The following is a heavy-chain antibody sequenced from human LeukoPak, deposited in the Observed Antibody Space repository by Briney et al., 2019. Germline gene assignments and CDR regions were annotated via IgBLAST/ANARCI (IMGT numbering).Heavy chain of an antibody. V-gene: IGHV4-39*01. Sequence: PSETLSLTCTVSGGSISSSSYYWGWIRQPPGKGLEWIGSIYYSGSTYYNPSLKSRVTISVDTSKNQFSLKLSSVTAADTAVYYCASNQIGSGISWSRQRQYYFDYWGQGTLVTVSS. D-gene: IGHD3-3*02. CDR2: IYYSGST. CDR3: ASNQIGSGISWSRQRQYYFDY. J-gene: IGHJ4*02. CDR1: GGSISSSSYY.